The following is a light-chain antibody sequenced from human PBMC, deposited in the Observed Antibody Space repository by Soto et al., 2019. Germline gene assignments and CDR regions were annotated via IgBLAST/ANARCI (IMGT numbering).Light chain of an antibody. J-gene: IGKJ2*01. Sequence: EIVLTQSPGTLSLSPGERATLSCRASQSVSSSYLAWYQKKPGQAPRLLIYGASNRANGIPDRFGGSGSGTDFTLTISNVEPEDCAVYYCQQYGTSPYTFGQGTKLEIK. CDR1: QSVSSSY. V-gene: IGKV3-20*01. CDR3: QQYGTSPYT. CDR2: GAS.